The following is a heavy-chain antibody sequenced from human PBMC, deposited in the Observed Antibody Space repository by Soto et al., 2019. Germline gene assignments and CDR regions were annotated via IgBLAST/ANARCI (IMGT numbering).Heavy chain of an antibody. V-gene: IGHV1-8*01. D-gene: IGHD2-15*01. CDR2: MNPNSGNT. CDR3: VRGFSQHYSNGENYDAFDL. CDR1: GYTFTRYD. Sequence: EASVKVSCKASGYTFTRYDINWVRQATGQGLEWMGWMNPNSGNTGYTQKFQGRFTMTRNTSISTAYMELSSLRSEDTAVYYCVRGFSQHYSNGENYDAFDLWGQGPMVTVSS. J-gene: IGHJ3*01.